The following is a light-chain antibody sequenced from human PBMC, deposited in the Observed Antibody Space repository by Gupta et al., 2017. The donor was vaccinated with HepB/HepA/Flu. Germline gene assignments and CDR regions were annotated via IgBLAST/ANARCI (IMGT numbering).Light chain of an antibody. CDR1: QSISSW. CDR3: QKYKSDPLT. Sequence: DIQMTQPPSTLSASVGDRVTVTCRASQSISSWLAWYQQKPGTAPNLLIYKASTLEGGVPSRGSGSGSGTEFTITSRSLKPDDVETSHGQKYKSDPLTFGGGTKVEI. CDR2: KAS. V-gene: IGKV1-5*03. J-gene: IGKJ4*01.